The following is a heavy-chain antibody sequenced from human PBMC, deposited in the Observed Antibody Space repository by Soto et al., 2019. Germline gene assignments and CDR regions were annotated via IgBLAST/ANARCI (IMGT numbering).Heavy chain of an antibody. CDR2: ISYDGSYQ. D-gene: IGHD1-26*01. CDR1: GFAFKKFG. Sequence: QVQLVESGGGVVQPGTSLRLSCEASGFAFKKFGLHWFGQAQGKGLEWVAFISYDGSYQYYADSVQGRLTITRDNSMNTLNMQLNSLRREDTAVYYCAKGGEVGGVLGDHWGQGTLVTVSS. J-gene: IGHJ4*02. V-gene: IGHV3-30*18. CDR3: AKGGEVGGVLGDH.